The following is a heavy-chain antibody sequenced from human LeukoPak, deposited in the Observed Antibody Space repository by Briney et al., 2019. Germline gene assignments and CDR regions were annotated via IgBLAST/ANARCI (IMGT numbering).Heavy chain of an antibody. CDR2: ISGSGGST. CDR3: AKGLYYYDSRAFVI. Sequence: GGSPRLSCAASGFTFSSYTMSWVRQAPGKGLEWVSAISGSGGSTYYADSVKGRFTISRDNSKNTLYLQMNSLRAEDTAVYYCAKGLYYYDSRAFVIWGQGTMVSVSS. J-gene: IGHJ3*02. CDR1: GFTFSSYT. D-gene: IGHD3-22*01. V-gene: IGHV3-23*01.